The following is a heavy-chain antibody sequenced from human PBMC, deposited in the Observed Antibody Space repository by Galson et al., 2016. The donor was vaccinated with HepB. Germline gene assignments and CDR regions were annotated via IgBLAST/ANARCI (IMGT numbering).Heavy chain of an antibody. CDR2: IMPIVNTP. D-gene: IGHD5-24*01. CDR1: GGSLDRFA. Sequence: SVKVSCKGPGGSLDRFAISWVRQAPGQGLEWMGAIMPIVNTPSHAQKFQGRVTITADKSTSTAYMELSSLRSEDTAVYFCHWRADGWIDYWGQGTHVTVSS. CDR3: HWRADGWIDY. J-gene: IGHJ4*02. V-gene: IGHV1-69*06.